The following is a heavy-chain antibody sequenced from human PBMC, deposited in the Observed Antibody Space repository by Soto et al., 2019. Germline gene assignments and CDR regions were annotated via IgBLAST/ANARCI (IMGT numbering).Heavy chain of an antibody. CDR1: GFTFSSYA. V-gene: IGHV3-23*01. Sequence: PWWSLRLSCAASGFTFSSYAMSWVRQAPGKGLELVSPISGSGDSTYYADSVKGRFTISRDNSKNTLYLQMNSLRAEDTAVYYCAKSSAYTYGSSSRFDYWGQGTLVTVSS. CDR2: ISGSGDST. CDR3: AKSSAYTYGSSSRFDY. J-gene: IGHJ4*02. D-gene: IGHD5-18*01.